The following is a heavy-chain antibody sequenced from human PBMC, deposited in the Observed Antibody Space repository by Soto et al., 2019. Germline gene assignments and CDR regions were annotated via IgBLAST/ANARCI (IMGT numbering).Heavy chain of an antibody. CDR3: ARDGGQGRGDIGHY. V-gene: IGHV4-61*01. Sequence: TETLSLTCTVSGDSVNSETSYCNWIRQAPGKGPEWNGYIYYNGGTNYTPSPKSRATILLNTSTNQFSLTLTSVAAADTAVYYCARDGGQGRGDIGHYWGRGILVTVSS. J-gene: IGHJ4*02. CDR2: IYYNGGT. CDR1: GDSVNSETSY. D-gene: IGHD3-16*02.